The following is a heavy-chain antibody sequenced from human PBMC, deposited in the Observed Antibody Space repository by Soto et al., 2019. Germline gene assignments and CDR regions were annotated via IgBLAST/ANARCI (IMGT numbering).Heavy chain of an antibody. D-gene: IGHD3-10*01. Sequence: QVPLVESGGGLVTPGGSLSLSCAASGLSFSDYYMTWIRQAPGKALEWISYIGTTDNTIYYADSVKGRFTSSRDNAKNSLYLQMSSLRAEDTALYYCATYYYGSGNYFDYWGQGTLVTVSS. CDR2: IGTTDNTI. V-gene: IGHV3-11*01. CDR1: GLSFSDYY. CDR3: ATYYYGSGNYFDY. J-gene: IGHJ4*02.